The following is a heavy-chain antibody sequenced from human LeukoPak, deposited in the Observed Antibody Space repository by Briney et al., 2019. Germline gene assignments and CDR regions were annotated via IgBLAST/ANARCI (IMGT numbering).Heavy chain of an antibody. J-gene: IGHJ3*02. CDR1: GFTFSSYA. CDR3: ASDLAVAGTGSVWGDAFDI. V-gene: IGHV3-64*01. CDR2: ISSNGGST. Sequence: GGSLRLSCAASGFTFSSYAMHWVRQAPGEGLEYVSAISSNGGSTYYANSVKGRFTISRDNSKNTLYLQMGSLRAEDMAVYYCASDLAVAGTGSVWGDAFDIWGQGTMVTVSS. D-gene: IGHD6-19*01.